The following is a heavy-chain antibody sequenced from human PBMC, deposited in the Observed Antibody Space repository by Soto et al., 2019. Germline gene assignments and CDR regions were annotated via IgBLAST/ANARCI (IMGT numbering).Heavy chain of an antibody. D-gene: IGHD1-26*01. CDR2: ISAYNGNT. V-gene: IGHV1-18*04. CDR3: ARAQSGSYFDYYYGMDV. CDR1: GYTFTSYG. J-gene: IGHJ6*02. Sequence: ASVKVSCKASGYTFTSYGISWVRQAPGQGLEWMGWISAYNGNTNYAQKLQGRVTMTTDTSTSTAYMEPRSLRSDDTAVYYCARAQSGSYFDYYYGMDVWGQGTTVTVSS.